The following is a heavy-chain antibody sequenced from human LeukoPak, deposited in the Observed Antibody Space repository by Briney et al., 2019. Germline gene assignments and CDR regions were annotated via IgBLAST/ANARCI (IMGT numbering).Heavy chain of an antibody. CDR2: ISDYNGDT. Sequence: ASLRVSFTASGYTFTSYGISWVRQAPGQGGERMGQISDYNGDTKYAQKVQGRVTITTDTSTRTAYMELRSLRSHDTAVYYCARDPDHDFLSAYPYFVEWGQGTLVTVSS. D-gene: IGHD3-3*01. CDR3: ARDPDHDFLSAYPYFVE. CDR1: GYTFTSYG. J-gene: IGHJ4*02. V-gene: IGHV1-18*01.